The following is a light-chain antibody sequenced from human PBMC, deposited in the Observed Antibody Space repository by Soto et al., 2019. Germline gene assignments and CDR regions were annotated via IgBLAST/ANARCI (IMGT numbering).Light chain of an antibody. V-gene: IGLV1-40*01. J-gene: IGLJ2*01. CDR1: RSNIGAGYD. CDR2: DNN. CDR3: QSYDSDLSVVL. Sequence: QSVLTQPPSVSGAPGLRVSISCTGGRSNIGAGYDVQWYQQFPGRAPKLLIFDNNDRPSGVPDRFSGSKSGTSASLAITGLQAEDEAEYFCQSYDSDLSVVLFGGGTQLTVL.